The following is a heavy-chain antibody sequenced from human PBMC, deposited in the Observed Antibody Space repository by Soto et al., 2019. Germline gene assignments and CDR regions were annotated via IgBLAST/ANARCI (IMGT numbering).Heavy chain of an antibody. CDR1: GGSISSYY. D-gene: IGHD4-17*01. CDR3: ARGEHYGGAFDI. CDR2: IYYSGST. Sequence: SETLSLTCTVSGGSISSYYWSWIRQHPGKGLEWIGYIYYSGSTYYNPSLKSRVTISVDTSKNQFSLKLSSVTAADTAVYYCARGEHYGGAFDIWGQGTMVTVSS. J-gene: IGHJ3*02. V-gene: IGHV4-31*02.